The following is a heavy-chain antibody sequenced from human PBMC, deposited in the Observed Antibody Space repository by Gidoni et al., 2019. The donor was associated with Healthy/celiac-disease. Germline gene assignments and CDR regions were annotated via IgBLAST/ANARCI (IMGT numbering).Heavy chain of an antibody. V-gene: IGHV4-39*01. Sequence: QLQLQESGPGLVKPSETLSLTCTVSGGSISSSSYYWGWIRQPPGKGLEWIGSIYYSGSTYYNPSLKSRVTISVDTSKSQFSLKLSSVTAADTAVYYCARQAPDSLSISGAFDIWGQGTMVTVSS. CDR3: ARQAPDSLSISGAFDI. CDR1: GGSISSSSYY. D-gene: IGHD6-6*01. CDR2: IYYSGST. J-gene: IGHJ3*02.